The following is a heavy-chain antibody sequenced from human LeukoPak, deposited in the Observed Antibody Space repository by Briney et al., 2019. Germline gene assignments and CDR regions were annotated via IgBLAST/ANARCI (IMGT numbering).Heavy chain of an antibody. D-gene: IGHD3-22*01. CDR3: AREGITMMLD. V-gene: IGHV4-59*12. CDR1: GGSISSYY. J-gene: IGHJ4*02. Sequence: SETLSLACTVSGGSISSYYWSWIRQPPGKGPEWIGYIYYSGSTNYNPSLKSRVTISVDTSKNQFSLKLSSVTAADTAVYYCAREGITMMLDWGQGTLVTVSS. CDR2: IYYSGST.